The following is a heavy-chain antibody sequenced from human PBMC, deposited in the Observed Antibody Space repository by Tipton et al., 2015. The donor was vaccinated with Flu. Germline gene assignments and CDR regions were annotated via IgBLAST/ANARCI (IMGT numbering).Heavy chain of an antibody. CDR1: GGSISSSNW. V-gene: IGHV4-4*02. CDR2: IYHSGST. D-gene: IGHD4-17*01. J-gene: IGHJ6*02. Sequence: TLSPTCAVSGGSISSSNWWSWVRQPPGKGLEWIGEIYHSGSTNYNPSLKSRVTISVDKSKNQFSLKLSSVTAADTAVYYCARGQSGDYGGDYYYYYGMDVWGQGTTVTVSS. CDR3: ARGQSGDYGGDYYYYYGMDV.